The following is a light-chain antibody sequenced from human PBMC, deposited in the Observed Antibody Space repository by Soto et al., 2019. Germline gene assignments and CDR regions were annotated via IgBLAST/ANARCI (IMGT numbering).Light chain of an antibody. Sequence: EIVMTQSPATLSVSAGERVTLSCRASKSVSSNLAWYQQKTGQAPRLLIYGASTRATGIPARFSGSGSGTDFTLTISSLQSEDFAVYYCQQYNNWPPLTFGGGTKVEIK. V-gene: IGKV3D-15*01. CDR1: KSVSSN. CDR2: GAS. CDR3: QQYNNWPPLT. J-gene: IGKJ4*01.